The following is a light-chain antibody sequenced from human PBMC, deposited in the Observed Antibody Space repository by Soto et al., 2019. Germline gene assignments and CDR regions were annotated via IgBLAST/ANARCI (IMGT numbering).Light chain of an antibody. CDR3: QTWGTGIQV. Sequence: QLVLTQSPSASASLGASVKLTCTLSSGHSSYAIAWHQQQPEKGPRYLMKVNSDGSHNKGDGIPDRFSGSCSGAERYLTISSLQSEDEADYYCQTWGTGIQVFGGGTKLTVL. J-gene: IGLJ3*02. V-gene: IGLV4-69*01. CDR1: SGHSSYA. CDR2: VNSDGSH.